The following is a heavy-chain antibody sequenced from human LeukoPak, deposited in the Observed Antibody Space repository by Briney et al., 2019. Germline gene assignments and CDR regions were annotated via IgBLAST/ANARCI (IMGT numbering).Heavy chain of an antibody. V-gene: IGHV4-4*07. D-gene: IGHD1-1*01. CDR1: GASISAFH. CDR3: ARKDGQL. J-gene: IGHJ4*02. Sequence: SETLSLTCTVSGASISAFHWTWFRQPAGKGLEWIGLIYSSGSTLFNPSLKSRVAMSVDLTKNQLSLKLTSVTGADTAMYYCARKDGQLGARGTLDPVS. CDR2: IYSSGST.